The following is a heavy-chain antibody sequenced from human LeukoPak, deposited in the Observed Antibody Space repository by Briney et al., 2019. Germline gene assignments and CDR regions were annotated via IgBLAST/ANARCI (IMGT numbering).Heavy chain of an antibody. V-gene: IGHV1-8*01. CDR1: GYTFTSYD. CDR2: MNPNSGNT. J-gene: IGHJ5*02. CDR3: ARDSYGRNYFDP. D-gene: IGHD5-18*01. Sequence: ASVKVSCKASGYTFTSYDIDWVRQATGQGLEWMGWMNPNSGNTGYAQKFQGRVTMTRNTSISTAYMELSSLRSEDTAVYYCARDSYGRNYFDPWGQGTLVTVSS.